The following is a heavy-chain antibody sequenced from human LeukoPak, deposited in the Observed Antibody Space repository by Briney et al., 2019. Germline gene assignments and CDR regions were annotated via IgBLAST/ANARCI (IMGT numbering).Heavy chain of an antibody. CDR3: ARNFYDILTGYYNDYYYYMDV. Sequence: SETLSLTCTVSGGSISSYYWSWIRQPPGKGLEWIGYIYYSGSTNYNPSLTSRVTISVDTSKNQSSLTLSSVTAADTAVYYCARNFYDILTGYYNDYYYYMDVWGKGTTVTVSS. J-gene: IGHJ6*03. CDR1: GGSISSYY. V-gene: IGHV4-59*01. D-gene: IGHD3-9*01. CDR2: IYYSGST.